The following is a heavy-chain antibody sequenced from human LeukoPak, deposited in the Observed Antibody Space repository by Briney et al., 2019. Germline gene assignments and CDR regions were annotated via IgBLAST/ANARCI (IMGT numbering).Heavy chain of an antibody. CDR3: ARLSSGGRLSRNNWFDP. V-gene: IGHV5-10-1*01. D-gene: IGHD2-15*01. Sequence: GESLRISCKGSGYSFTSYWISWVRQMPGKGVEWMGRIDPSDSYTNYSPSFQGHVTISDDKSNSPAYLQWSSLKASDTAMYYCARLSSGGRLSRNNWFDPWGQGTLVTVSS. CDR2: IDPSDSYT. J-gene: IGHJ5*02. CDR1: GYSFTSYW.